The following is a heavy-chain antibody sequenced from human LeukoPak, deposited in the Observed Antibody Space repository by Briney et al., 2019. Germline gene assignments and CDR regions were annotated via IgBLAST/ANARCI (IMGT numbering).Heavy chain of an antibody. CDR3: ARARSLYYDILTGYEYDY. CDR1: GGTFSSYA. D-gene: IGHD3-9*01. CDR2: IIPIFGTA. Sequence: SSVNVSCKASGGTFSSYAISWVRQAPGQGLEWMGGIIPIFGTANYAQKFQGRVTITAHKSTSTAYMELSSLRSEDTAVYYCARARSLYYDILTGYEYDYWGQGTLVTVSS. V-gene: IGHV1-69*06. J-gene: IGHJ4*02.